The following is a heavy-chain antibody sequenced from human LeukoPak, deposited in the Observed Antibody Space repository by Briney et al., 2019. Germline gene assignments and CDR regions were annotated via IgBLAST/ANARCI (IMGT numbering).Heavy chain of an antibody. V-gene: IGHV3-13*01. CDR1: GFTFSSYD. D-gene: IGHD6-13*01. CDR2: IGTAGEI. Sequence: GGSLRLSCAASGFTFSSYDIHWVRHATGKGLEWVSGIGTAGEIYYPGSVKGRFTISRENAKNSLYLQMNSLRAGDTAVYYCARAAYSSTWYSRYFDLWGRGTLVTVSS. CDR3: ARAAYSSTWYSRYFDL. J-gene: IGHJ2*01.